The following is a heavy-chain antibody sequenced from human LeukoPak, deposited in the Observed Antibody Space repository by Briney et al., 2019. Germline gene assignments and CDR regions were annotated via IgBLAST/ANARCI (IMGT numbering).Heavy chain of an antibody. Sequence: ASVKVSCKASGYTFTRYYMHWVRQAPGQGLEWMGWINPNSGGTNYAQKFQGRVTMTRDTSISTAYMELSRLRSDDTAVYYCARDQSWFDAFDIWGQGTMVTVSS. D-gene: IGHD3-9*01. CDR2: INPNSGGT. CDR1: GYTFTRYY. V-gene: IGHV1-2*02. CDR3: ARDQSWFDAFDI. J-gene: IGHJ3*02.